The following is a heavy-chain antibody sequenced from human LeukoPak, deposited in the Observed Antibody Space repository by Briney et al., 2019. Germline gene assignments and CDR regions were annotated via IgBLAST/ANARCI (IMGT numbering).Heavy chain of an antibody. CDR1: GGTFSSYA. D-gene: IGHD4-23*01. Sequence: GSSVKVSCKASGGTFSSYAISWVRQAPGQGLEWMGVINPSSGSTTYAQKFQGRLTMTRDTSTSTDYMELTSRRSEDTAVYYCARDGGNSAESFDIWGQGTIVTVSS. CDR3: ARDGGNSAESFDI. CDR2: INPSSGST. J-gene: IGHJ3*02. V-gene: IGHV1-46*01.